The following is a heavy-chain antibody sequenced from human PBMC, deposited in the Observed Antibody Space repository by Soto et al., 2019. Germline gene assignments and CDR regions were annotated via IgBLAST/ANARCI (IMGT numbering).Heavy chain of an antibody. CDR1: GYRFTSYH. CDR2: INPSGGST. J-gene: IGHJ4*02. V-gene: IGHV1-46*01. Sequence: GGLVKVSCKASGYRFTSYHMHWVRQAPGQGLEWMGIINPSGGSTKYAQKFLDRVTMTRDTSTSTVYMDLSSLKFEDTAVYYCARSHDSSGYSFFDYWGQGTLVTVSS. D-gene: IGHD3-22*01. CDR3: ARSHDSSGYSFFDY.